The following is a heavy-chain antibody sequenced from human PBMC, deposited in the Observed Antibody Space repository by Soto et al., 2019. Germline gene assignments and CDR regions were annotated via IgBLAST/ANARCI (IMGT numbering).Heavy chain of an antibody. J-gene: IGHJ5*02. Sequence: GGSLRLSCAASGFTFSSYSMNWVRQAPGKGLEWVSYISSSSSTIYYADSVNGRFTISRDNAKNSLYLQMNSLRDEDTAVYYCARESIVGATWSVNWFDPWGQGTLVTVSS. CDR1: GFTFSSYS. V-gene: IGHV3-48*02. CDR2: ISSSSSTI. D-gene: IGHD1-26*01. CDR3: ARESIVGATWSVNWFDP.